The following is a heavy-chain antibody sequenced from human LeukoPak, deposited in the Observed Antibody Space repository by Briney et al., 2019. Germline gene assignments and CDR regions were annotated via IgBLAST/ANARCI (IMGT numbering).Heavy chain of an antibody. D-gene: IGHD3-22*01. Sequence: PSETLSLTCTVSGGSLISYYWSWIRQPPGKGLEWIGYISYSGSTNYNPNYNPSLKSPVTISVDTSKNQFSLKLNSVTAADTAVYYCAREAYYDSSGRFEGAFDIWGQGTMVTVSS. J-gene: IGHJ3*02. CDR1: GGSLISYY. V-gene: IGHV4-59*12. CDR2: ISYSGSTNYNP. CDR3: AREAYYDSSGRFEGAFDI.